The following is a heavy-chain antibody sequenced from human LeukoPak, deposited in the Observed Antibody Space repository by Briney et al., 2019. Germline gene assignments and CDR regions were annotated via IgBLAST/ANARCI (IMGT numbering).Heavy chain of an antibody. Sequence: ASVKVSCKASGYTFTDYFLHWLRQAPGQGLEWMADIDPNTGVSQYAQNFQGRVTMTRDTSISTAYMELSRLTSDDTAVYYCARNSRYTLAAAGLWGQGTLVTVSS. J-gene: IGHJ4*02. D-gene: IGHD6-13*01. CDR1: GYTFTDYF. CDR3: ARNSRYTLAAAGL. V-gene: IGHV1-2*02. CDR2: IDPNTGVS.